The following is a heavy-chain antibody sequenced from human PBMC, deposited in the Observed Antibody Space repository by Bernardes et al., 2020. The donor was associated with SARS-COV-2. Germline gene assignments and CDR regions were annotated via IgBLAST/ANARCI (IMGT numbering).Heavy chain of an antibody. D-gene: IGHD3-22*01. J-gene: IGHJ6*02. CDR2: ISAYNGNT. V-gene: IGHV1-18*01. CDR3: ARERSGYYCHGYYYYGMDV. CDR1: GYTFTSYG. Sequence: ASVKVSCKASGYTFTSYGISWVRQAPGQGLEWMGWISAYNGNTNYAQKLQGRVTMTTDTSTSTAYMELRSLRSDDTAVYYCARERSGYYCHGYYYYGMDVWGQGTTVTVSS.